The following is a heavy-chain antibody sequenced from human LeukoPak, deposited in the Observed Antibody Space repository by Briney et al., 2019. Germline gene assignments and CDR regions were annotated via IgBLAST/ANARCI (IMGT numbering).Heavy chain of an antibody. CDR2: ISGSGGST. Sequence: GGSLRLSCTASGFTFSTYSMNWVRQAPGEGLEWVSAISGSGGSTYYADSVKGRFTISRDNSKNTLYLQMNSLRAEDTAVYYCAKTETLIPDYYFDYWGQGTLVTVSS. CDR3: AKTETLIPDYYFDY. CDR1: GFTFSTYS. J-gene: IGHJ4*02. V-gene: IGHV3-23*01. D-gene: IGHD1-14*01.